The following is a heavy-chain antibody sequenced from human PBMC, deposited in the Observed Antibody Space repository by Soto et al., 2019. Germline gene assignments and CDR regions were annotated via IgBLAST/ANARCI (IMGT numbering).Heavy chain of an antibody. Sequence: QVQLVQSGAEVKKPGASVKVSCKASGYTFTSYAMHWVRQAPGQRLEWMGWINAGNGNTKYSQKFQGRVTITRDTSASTAYMELSSLRSEETAVYYCARGTYYDFWSGYYPDGYFDYWGQGTLVTVSS. CDR3: ARGTYYDFWSGYYPDGYFDY. CDR2: INAGNGNT. D-gene: IGHD3-3*01. J-gene: IGHJ4*02. V-gene: IGHV1-3*01. CDR1: GYTFTSYA.